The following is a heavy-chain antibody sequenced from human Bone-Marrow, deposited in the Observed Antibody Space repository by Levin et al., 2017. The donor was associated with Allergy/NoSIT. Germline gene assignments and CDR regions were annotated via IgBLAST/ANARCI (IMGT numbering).Heavy chain of an antibody. V-gene: IGHV3-48*01. CDR3: ARGAERDP. CDR2: ISSGVNTI. Sequence: GGSLRLSCAGSGFILSRDSINWVRQAPGKGLEWVSYISSGVNTIYYSDSVKGRFTVSRDSAKNSLYLQMNSLRAEDTAVYYCARGAERDPWGQGTLVTVSS. J-gene: IGHJ5*02. CDR1: GFILSRDS. D-gene: IGHD1-1*01.